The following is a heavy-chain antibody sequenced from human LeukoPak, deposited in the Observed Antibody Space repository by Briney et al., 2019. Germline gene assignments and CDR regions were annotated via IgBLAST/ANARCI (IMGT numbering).Heavy chain of an antibody. CDR1: GGSISSGGYY. J-gene: IGHJ4*02. CDR3: ARVVVVVAATVD. CDR2: IYYSGST. V-gene: IGHV4-31*03. D-gene: IGHD2-15*01. Sequence: PSETLSLTCTVSGGSISSGGYYWSWIRQHPGKGLEWIGYIYYSGSTYYNPSLKSRVTISVDTSKNQFSLKLISVTAADTAVYYCARVVVVVAATVDWGQGTLVTVSS.